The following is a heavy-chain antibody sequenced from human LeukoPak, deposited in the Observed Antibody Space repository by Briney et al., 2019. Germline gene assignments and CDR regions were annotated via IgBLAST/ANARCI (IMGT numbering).Heavy chain of an antibody. Sequence: GGSLRLSCAASGFTFSNYGMHWVRQAPGKGLEWVAVIWYDGFTKYYADSVKGRFTMSRGSSRNTLYLQMDSLRAEDTAVYYCARGLADSSGYYYDYWGQGTLVTVSS. CDR3: ARGLADSSGYYYDY. V-gene: IGHV3-33*01. CDR2: IWYDGFTK. J-gene: IGHJ4*02. CDR1: GFTFSNYG. D-gene: IGHD3-22*01.